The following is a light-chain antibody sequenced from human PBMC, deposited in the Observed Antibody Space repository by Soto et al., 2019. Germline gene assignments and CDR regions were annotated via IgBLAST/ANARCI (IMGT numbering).Light chain of an antibody. V-gene: IGLV2-14*04. CDR3: SSYTSSSTLD. CDR2: DVS. CDR1: SSDVGGYNY. J-gene: IGLJ1*01. Sequence: VNRFPRGSSTIIKHRTSSDVGGYNYVSWYQQHPGKAPKLMIYDVSNRPSGVSNRFSGSKSGNTASLTISGLQAEDEADYYCSSYTSSSTLDFGTGTKVTVL.